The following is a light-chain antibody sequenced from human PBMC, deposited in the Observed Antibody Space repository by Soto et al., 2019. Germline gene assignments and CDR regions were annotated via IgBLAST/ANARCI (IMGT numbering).Light chain of an antibody. CDR3: AAWDDSLSGYV. Sequence: QSLLTQPPAASGSPAQRVTISCSGSSSNIGSNYVYWYQQLPGTAPKLLIYRNDQRRSGVPDRFSGSKSGTSAPLAISGLRSEDEADHYCAAWDDSLSGYVFGTGTKVTV. CDR2: RND. V-gene: IGLV1-47*01. CDR1: SSNIGSNY. J-gene: IGLJ1*01.